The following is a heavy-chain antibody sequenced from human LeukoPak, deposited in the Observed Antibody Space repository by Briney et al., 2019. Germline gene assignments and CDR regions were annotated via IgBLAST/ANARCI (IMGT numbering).Heavy chain of an antibody. CDR1: GFTFSNYW. J-gene: IGHJ1*01. V-gene: IGHV3-7*05. CDR2: IKQDGSEE. Sequence: GGSLRLSCAASGFTFSNYWMNWVRQAPGKGLEWVAIIKQDGSEEFYVDSVKGRFIISRDNAKNSLYLQMNSLRVEDTAVYYCVGGTGWRLDSWGQGTLVTVSS. D-gene: IGHD6-19*01. CDR3: VGGTGWRLDS.